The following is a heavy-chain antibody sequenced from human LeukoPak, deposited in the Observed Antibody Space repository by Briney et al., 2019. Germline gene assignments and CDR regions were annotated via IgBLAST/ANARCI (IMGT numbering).Heavy chain of an antibody. J-gene: IGHJ4*02. CDR2: IYSGGST. CDR3: AKRHGSGSYYAYFFDY. CDR1: GFTASSNY. V-gene: IGHV3-53*01. Sequence: PGGSLRLSCAASGFTASSNYMSWVRQAPGKGLEWVSVIYSGGSTYYADSVKGRFTISRDNSKNTLYLQMNSLTAEDTAVYYCAKRHGSGSYYAYFFDYWGQGTLVTVSS. D-gene: IGHD3-10*01.